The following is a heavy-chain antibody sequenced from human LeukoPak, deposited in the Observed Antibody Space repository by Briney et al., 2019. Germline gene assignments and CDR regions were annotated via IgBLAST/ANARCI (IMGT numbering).Heavy chain of an antibody. CDR2: IYYSGST. CDR1: GGSISSSSYY. V-gene: IGHV4-39*07. D-gene: IGHD4-17*01. Sequence: SETLSLTCTVSGGSISSSSYYWGWIRQPPGKGLEWIGSIYYSGSTYYNPSLKSRVTISVDTSKNQFSLKLSSVTAADTAVYYCARDGGRLRPFDYWGQGTLVTVSS. J-gene: IGHJ4*02. CDR3: ARDGGRLRPFDY.